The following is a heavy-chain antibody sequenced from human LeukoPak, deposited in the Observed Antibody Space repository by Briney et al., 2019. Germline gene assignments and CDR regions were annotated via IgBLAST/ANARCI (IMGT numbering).Heavy chain of an antibody. J-gene: IGHJ4*02. V-gene: IGHV4-4*07. D-gene: IGHD1-1*01. CDR1: GDFITNRY. CDR2: TSTRGNT. Sequence: PSETLSLTCSVSGDFITNRYWSWVRQSAGKGLEWIGRTSTRGNTNYNPSLKSRVTMSVDTSNKHFSLKLTSVTAADTAVYYCVRNWDYWGQGTLVTVSS. CDR3: VRNWDY.